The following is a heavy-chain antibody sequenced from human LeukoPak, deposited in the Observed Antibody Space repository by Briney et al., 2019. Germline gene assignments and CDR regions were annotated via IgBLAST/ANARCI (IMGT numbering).Heavy chain of an antibody. Sequence: SETLSLTCTVSGGSISSYYWSWIRQPPGRGLEWIGYISYSGSTNYNPSLKSRVTISVDTSKNQFSLKLSSVTAADTAVYYCARHDYDFWSGYPFYFDYWGQGTLVTVSS. J-gene: IGHJ4*02. D-gene: IGHD3-3*01. V-gene: IGHV4-59*08. CDR1: GGSISSYY. CDR3: ARHDYDFWSGYPFYFDY. CDR2: ISYSGST.